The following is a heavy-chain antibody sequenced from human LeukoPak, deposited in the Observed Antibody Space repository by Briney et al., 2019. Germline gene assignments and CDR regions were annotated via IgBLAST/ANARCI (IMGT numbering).Heavy chain of an antibody. D-gene: IGHD6-6*01. Sequence: PSETLSLTCAVYGGSFSGYYWSWIRQPPGKGLEWIGYIYYSGSTNYNPSLKSRVTISVDTSKNQFSLKLSSVTAADTAVYYCARGGAIIAARFNPFDYWGQGTLVTVSS. CDR2: IYYSGST. J-gene: IGHJ4*02. CDR1: GGSFSGYY. V-gene: IGHV4-59*01. CDR3: ARGGAIIAARFNPFDY.